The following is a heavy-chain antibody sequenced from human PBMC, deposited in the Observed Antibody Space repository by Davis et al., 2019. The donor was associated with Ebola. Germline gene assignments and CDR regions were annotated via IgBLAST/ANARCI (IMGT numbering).Heavy chain of an antibody. CDR2: ISSSSSYI. D-gene: IGHD6-19*01. V-gene: IGHV3-21*01. CDR3: ARDKGYSSGWQTDY. Sequence: GESLKISCAASGFTFSSYSMNWVRQAPGKGLEWVSSISSSSSYIYYADSVKGRCTISRDNAKNSLYLQMNSLRAEDTAVYYCARDKGYSSGWQTDYWGQGTLVTVSS. CDR1: GFTFSSYS. J-gene: IGHJ4*02.